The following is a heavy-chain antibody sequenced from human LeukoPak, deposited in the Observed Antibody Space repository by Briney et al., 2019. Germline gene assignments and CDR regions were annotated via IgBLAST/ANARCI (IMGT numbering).Heavy chain of an antibody. CDR3: AGSLAARLVY. V-gene: IGHV4-4*09. J-gene: IGHJ4*02. Sequence: SETLSLTCTVSGGSISSYYWSWIRQPPGKGLEWIGYIYTSGSTNYNPSLKSRVTISGDTSKNQFSLKLSSVTAADTAVYYCAGSLAARLVYWGQGTLVTVSS. CDR1: GGSISSYY. D-gene: IGHD6-6*01. CDR2: IYTSGST.